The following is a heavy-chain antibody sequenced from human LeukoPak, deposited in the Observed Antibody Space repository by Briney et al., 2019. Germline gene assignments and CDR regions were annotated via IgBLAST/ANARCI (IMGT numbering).Heavy chain of an antibody. CDR2: IYYSGTT. CDR3: ARVKYDNTGYLDHYYMDV. Sequence: SETLSLTCTVSGGSISSYYWSWIRQPPGKELEWIGYIYYSGTTYSHPSLKSRLTMSIDTSLNQFSLSLNSGTAADTAVYYCARVKYDNTGYLDHYYMDVWGNGTTVTVSS. V-gene: IGHV4-59*12. J-gene: IGHJ6*03. D-gene: IGHD3-22*01. CDR1: GGSISSYY.